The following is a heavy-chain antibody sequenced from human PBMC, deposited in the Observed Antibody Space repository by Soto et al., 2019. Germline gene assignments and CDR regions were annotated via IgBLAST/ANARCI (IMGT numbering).Heavy chain of an antibody. Sequence: QVQLQESGPGLVKPSQTLSLTCTVSGGSISTVDYWWSWIRQSPDMGLEWIGHIYDGGRTYNNPSLESRVTMSVDTSKSQLSLTLISVSAADTAVYYCARGPSGDKVDSWSQGTLVTVSS. CDR3: ARGPSGDKVDS. D-gene: IGHD7-27*01. J-gene: IGHJ4*02. CDR1: GGSISTVDYW. CDR2: IYDGGRT. V-gene: IGHV4-30-4*01.